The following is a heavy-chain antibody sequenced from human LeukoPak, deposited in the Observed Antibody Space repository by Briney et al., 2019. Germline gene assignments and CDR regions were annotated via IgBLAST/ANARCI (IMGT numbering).Heavy chain of an antibody. CDR3: ARNFGGNNYELGIGY. V-gene: IGHV1-8*01. J-gene: IGHJ4*02. Sequence: ASVKVSCKASGYTFTSYDINWVRQATGQGVEWMGWMNPNSGNTGYAQKFQGRVTMTRNTSISTAYMELSSLRSEDTAVYYCARNFGGNNYELGIGYWGQGTLVTVSS. D-gene: IGHD3-16*01. CDR1: GYTFTSYD. CDR2: MNPNSGNT.